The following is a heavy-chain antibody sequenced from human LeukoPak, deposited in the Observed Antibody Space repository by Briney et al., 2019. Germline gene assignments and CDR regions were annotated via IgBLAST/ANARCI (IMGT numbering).Heavy chain of an antibody. V-gene: IGHV4-59*01. CDR1: GGSITSYF. Sequence: SETLSLTCTVSGGSITSYFWSWIRQPPGKGLEWIVYISYTGSTNYNPSLKSRVTMSVDTSKKQLSLRLTSVTAADTAVYYCARRDDYNQGIDYWGQGALVTVSS. CDR3: ARRDDYNQGIDY. D-gene: IGHD5-24*01. J-gene: IGHJ4*02. CDR2: ISYTGST.